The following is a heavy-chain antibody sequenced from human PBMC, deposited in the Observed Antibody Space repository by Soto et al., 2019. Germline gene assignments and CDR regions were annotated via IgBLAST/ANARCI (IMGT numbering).Heavy chain of an antibody. Sequence: SSVKVSCKASGYTFTSYGISWVRQAPGQGLEWMGWISAYNGNTNYAQKLQGRVTMTTDTSTSTAYMELRSLRSDDTAVYYCARESVWLANPDAFDIWGQGTMVTVSS. CDR3: ARESVWLANPDAFDI. CDR1: GYTFTSYG. V-gene: IGHV1-18*01. CDR2: ISAYNGNT. J-gene: IGHJ3*02. D-gene: IGHD6-19*01.